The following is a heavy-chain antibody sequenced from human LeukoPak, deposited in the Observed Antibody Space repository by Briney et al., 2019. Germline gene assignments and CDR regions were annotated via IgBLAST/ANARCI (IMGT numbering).Heavy chain of an antibody. V-gene: IGHV1-3*03. CDR3: ARDRTIFGVVPRGEFDY. CDR1: GNTFTDYY. D-gene: IGHD3-3*01. CDR2: INAGNGNT. J-gene: IGHJ4*02. Sequence: ASVKVSCKASGNTFTDYYMHWVRQAPGQGLEWMGWINAGNGNTKYSQEFQGRVTITRDTSASTAYMELSSLRSEDMAVYYCARDRTIFGVVPRGEFDYWGQGTLVTVSS.